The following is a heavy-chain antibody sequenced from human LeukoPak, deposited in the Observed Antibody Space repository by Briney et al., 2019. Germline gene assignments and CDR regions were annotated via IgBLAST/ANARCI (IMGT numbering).Heavy chain of an antibody. CDR3: ARESGIAAALDL. Sequence: GGSLRLSCAASGFTFSSYWMHWVRQAPGKGLVWVSRINGDGNTINYADSVRGRFTISRDNAKNTLYLQMNSLRAEDTAVYYCARESGIAAALDLWGQGTLVTVSS. D-gene: IGHD6-13*01. V-gene: IGHV3-74*01. CDR2: INGDGNTI. CDR1: GFTFSSYW. J-gene: IGHJ5*02.